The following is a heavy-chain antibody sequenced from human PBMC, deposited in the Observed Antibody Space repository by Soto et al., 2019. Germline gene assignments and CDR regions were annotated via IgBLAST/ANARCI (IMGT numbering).Heavy chain of an antibody. V-gene: IGHV4-59*01. Sequence: SETMSLTCTVSGGSISSYYWSWIRQPPGKGLEWIGYIYYSGSTNYNPSLKSRVTISVDTSKNQFSLKLSSVTAADTAVYYCARDDSSGYFSSWGQGTLVTVSS. D-gene: IGHD3-22*01. J-gene: IGHJ5*02. CDR1: GGSISSYY. CDR3: ARDDSSGYFSS. CDR2: IYYSGST.